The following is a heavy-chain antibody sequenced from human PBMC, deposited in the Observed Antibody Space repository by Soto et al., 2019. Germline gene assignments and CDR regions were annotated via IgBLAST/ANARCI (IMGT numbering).Heavy chain of an antibody. Sequence: QVQLVQSGAEVKKPGASVKVSCKASGYTFTSYDINWVRQATGQGLEWMGWMNPNSGNTGYAQKFQGRVTMTRNTSISTAYMELSSPRSEDTAVYYCARHKLFSGWYWFDPWGQGTLVTVSS. J-gene: IGHJ5*02. CDR3: ARHKLFSGWYWFDP. V-gene: IGHV1-8*01. D-gene: IGHD6-19*01. CDR2: MNPNSGNT. CDR1: GYTFTSYD.